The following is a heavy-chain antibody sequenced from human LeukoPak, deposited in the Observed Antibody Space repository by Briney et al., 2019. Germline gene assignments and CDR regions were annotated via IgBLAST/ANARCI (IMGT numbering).Heavy chain of an antibody. CDR3: ARALGYSYGLYYYYGMDV. Sequence: PSETLSLTCTVSGGSISSYYWSWIRQPPGKGLEWIGYIYYSGSTNYNPSLKSRVTISVDTSKNQFSLKLSSVTAADTAAYYCARALGYSYGLYYYYGMDVWGQGTTVTVSS. J-gene: IGHJ6*02. D-gene: IGHD5-18*01. CDR2: IYYSGST. CDR1: GGSISSYY. V-gene: IGHV4-59*01.